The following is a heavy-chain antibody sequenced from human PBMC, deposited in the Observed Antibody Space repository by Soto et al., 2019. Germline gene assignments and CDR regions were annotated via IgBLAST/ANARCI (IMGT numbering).Heavy chain of an antibody. CDR2: ISDSGGLT. J-gene: IGHJ3*01. Sequence: PGGSLRLPCAASGFAFSSYPLSWVRQAPEKGLEWVSGISDSGGLTYNADSVKGRFTISRDNSKNTLYLQMNSLRAEDTAVYFCARRAFGSSRAFDLWGQGTVVTVSS. CDR3: ARRAFGSSRAFDL. D-gene: IGHD6-6*01. CDR1: GFAFSSYP. V-gene: IGHV3-23*01.